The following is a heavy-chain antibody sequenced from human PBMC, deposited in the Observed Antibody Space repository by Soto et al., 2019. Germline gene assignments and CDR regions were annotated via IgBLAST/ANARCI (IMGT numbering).Heavy chain of an antibody. Sequence: QITLKKSGPTLVKPTQTLTLTCTFSGFSLSTSGVGVGWIRQPPGKALEWLALIYWNDDKRYSPSLKSRLTITKDTSKNQVVLTMTNMDPVDTATYYCAHSTTSRITMVRGRGMDVWGQGTTVTVSS. CDR3: AHSTTSRITMVRGRGMDV. CDR1: GFSLSTSGVG. J-gene: IGHJ6*02. V-gene: IGHV2-5*01. CDR2: IYWNDDK. D-gene: IGHD3-10*01.